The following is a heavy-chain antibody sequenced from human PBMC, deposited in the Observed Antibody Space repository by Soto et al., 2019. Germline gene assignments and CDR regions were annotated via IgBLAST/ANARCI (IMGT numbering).Heavy chain of an antibody. CDR3: ARLWFGKPPGYRDY. D-gene: IGHD3-10*01. V-gene: IGHV4-4*07. Sequence: QVQLQESGPGLVKPSETLSLTCSVSGGSIRNYYWNWIRQPAGKGLEWIGRIYTSANSDYNPSLKSRVTMSADTSKNQLSLRLSSVTAADSAVYYCARLWFGKPPGYRDYWGQGIRVTISS. J-gene: IGHJ4*02. CDR2: IYTSANS. CDR1: GGSIRNYY.